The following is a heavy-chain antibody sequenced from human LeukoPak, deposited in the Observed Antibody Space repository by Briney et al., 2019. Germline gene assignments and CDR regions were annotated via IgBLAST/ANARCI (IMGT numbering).Heavy chain of an antibody. CDR1: GFSVNNNY. J-gene: IGHJ4*02. D-gene: IGHD3-3*01. Sequence: GGSLRPSCAASGFSVNNNYVNWIRQAPGKGLEWVSIIYGGGDTSYADSVKGRFTISRDNSKNTVYLQMNSLRAEDTALYYCAKESGYYHYWGQGTQVTVSS. CDR3: AKESGYYHY. V-gene: IGHV3-53*01. CDR2: IYGGGDT.